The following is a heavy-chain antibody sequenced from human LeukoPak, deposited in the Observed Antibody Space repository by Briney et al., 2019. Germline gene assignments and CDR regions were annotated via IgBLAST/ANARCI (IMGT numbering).Heavy chain of an antibody. D-gene: IGHD6-13*01. CDR1: GSSISNTYY. CDR2: IYNSGST. CDR3: ARNNTRTVSRGSSRRRANAFDI. V-gene: IGHV4-38-2*01. J-gene: IGHJ3*02. Sequence: KPSETLSLTCAVSGSSISNTYYWGWIRQPPGKGLEGIGSIYNSGSTYYNPSLRSRVTISVDTSKNQFSLKLRSVTAADTAVYYCARNNTRTVSRGSSRRRANAFDIWGQGTMVTVSS.